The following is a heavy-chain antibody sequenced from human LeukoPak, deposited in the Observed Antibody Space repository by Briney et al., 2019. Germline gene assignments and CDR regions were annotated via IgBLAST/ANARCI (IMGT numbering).Heavy chain of an antibody. Sequence: ASVKVSCRASAGTFSSYAISWVRQAPGQGLEWMGGIIPIFGTANYAQKFQGRVTITADESTSTAYMELSSLRSEDTDVYYCARSLVIGRSGLDHYFDYWGQGTLVTVSS. CDR1: AGTFSSYA. CDR3: ARSLVIGRSGLDHYFDY. V-gene: IGHV1-69*13. CDR2: IIPIFGTA. D-gene: IGHD3-9*01. J-gene: IGHJ4*02.